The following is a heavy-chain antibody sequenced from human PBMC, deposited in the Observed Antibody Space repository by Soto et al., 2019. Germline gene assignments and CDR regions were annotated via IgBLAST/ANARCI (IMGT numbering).Heavy chain of an antibody. CDR1: GGSISSYY. D-gene: IGHD5-18*01. CDR2: IYYSGST. J-gene: IGHJ4*02. Sequence: PSETLSLTCTVSGGSISSYYWSWIRQPPGKGLEWIGYIYYSGSTNYNPSLKSRVTISVDTSKNQFSLKLSSVTAADTAVYYCAREGSMVTPLFDYWGQGTLVTVSS. V-gene: IGHV4-59*01. CDR3: AREGSMVTPLFDY.